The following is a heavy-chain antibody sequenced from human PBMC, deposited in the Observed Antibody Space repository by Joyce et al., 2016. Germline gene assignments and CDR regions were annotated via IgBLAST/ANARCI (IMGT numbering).Heavy chain of an antibody. D-gene: IGHD3-22*01. V-gene: IGHV3-23*01. CDR3: AKLVGVTIDIYDRSGYDDC. Sequence: APGKGLEWVSSISGGATSTKYADSVKGRFTISRDNSKNTLSLQMNSLRGEDTAVYYCAKLVGVTIDIYDRSGYDDCWGQGTLVTVSS. CDR2: ISGGATST. J-gene: IGHJ4*02.